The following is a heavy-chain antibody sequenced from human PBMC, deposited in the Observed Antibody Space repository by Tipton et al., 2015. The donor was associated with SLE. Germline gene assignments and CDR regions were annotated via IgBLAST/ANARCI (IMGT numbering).Heavy chain of an antibody. V-gene: IGHV4-39*07. D-gene: IGHD6-13*01. CDR2: IYHSGST. J-gene: IGHJ4*02. Sequence: TLSLTCTVSGGSISSGGYYWSWIRQHPGKGLEWIGSIYHSGSTYYNPSLKSRVTISVDTSKNQFSLKLSSVTAADTAVYYCARGGIADPFDYWGQGTLVTVSS. CDR3: ARGGIADPFDY. CDR1: GGSISSGGYY.